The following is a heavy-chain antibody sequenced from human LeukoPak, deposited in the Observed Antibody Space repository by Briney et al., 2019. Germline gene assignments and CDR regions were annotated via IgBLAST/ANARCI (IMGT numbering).Heavy chain of an antibody. CDR2: IFQTGRT. Sequence: SGTLSLTCAVSGGSISTTHWWSWVRQPPGKGLEWIGEIFQTGRTNYNPSLKSRVTISVDKSRNQFSLELSSVTAADTAVYYCARVLAFYYGDYWTSSNSFDYWGQGTLVTVSS. CDR3: ARVLAFYYGDYWTSSNSFDY. V-gene: IGHV4-4*02. J-gene: IGHJ4*02. D-gene: IGHD4-17*01. CDR1: GGSISTTHW.